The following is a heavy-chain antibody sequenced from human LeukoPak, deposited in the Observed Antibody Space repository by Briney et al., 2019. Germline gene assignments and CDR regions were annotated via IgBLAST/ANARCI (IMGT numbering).Heavy chain of an antibody. J-gene: IGHJ4*02. CDR1: GYTFTGYY. CDR2: IIPILGIA. V-gene: IGHV1-69*04. Sequence: SVKVSCKASGYTFTGYYVHWVRQAPGQGLEWMGRIIPILGIANYAQKFQGRVTITADKSTSTAYMELSSLRSEDTAVYYCARVRIAAFDYWGQGTLVTVSS. CDR3: ARVRIAAFDY. D-gene: IGHD6-13*01.